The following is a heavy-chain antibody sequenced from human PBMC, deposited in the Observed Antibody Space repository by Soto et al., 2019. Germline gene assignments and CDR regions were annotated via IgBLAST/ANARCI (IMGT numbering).Heavy chain of an antibody. Sequence: QVQLVQSGAEVKKPGASVKVSCKASGYIFTSYAMHWVRQAPGQSLEWMGWINAGNGNTKYSQKFQGRVTITRDTSASTAYMELSSLRSEDTAVYYCARGDYYDIHDYWGQGTLVTVSS. V-gene: IGHV1-3*01. CDR2: INAGNGNT. CDR3: ARGDYYDIHDY. D-gene: IGHD3-22*01. CDR1: GYIFTSYA. J-gene: IGHJ4*02.